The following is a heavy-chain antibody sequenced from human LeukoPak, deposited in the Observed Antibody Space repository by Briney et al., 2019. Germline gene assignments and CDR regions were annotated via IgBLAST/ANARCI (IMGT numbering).Heavy chain of an antibody. CDR2: INPGGSSI. CDR3: ARSNQADDY. CDR1: GFTFSSYW. V-gene: IGHV3-74*01. J-gene: IGHJ4*02. D-gene: IGHD1-14*01. Sequence: QSGRSLRLSCAASGFTFSSYWMHWVRQVPGKGLVWVARINPGGSSITYADSVKGRFTISRDNAKNTLYLQMDSLRAEDTGVYYCARSNQADDYWGQGTLVTASS.